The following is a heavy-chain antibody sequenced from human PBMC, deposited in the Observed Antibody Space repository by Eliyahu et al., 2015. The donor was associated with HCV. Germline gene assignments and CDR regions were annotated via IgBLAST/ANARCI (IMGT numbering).Heavy chain of an antibody. Sequence: EVQLVESGGGLVQPGGSXRLXCAASGFTFSSYWXSWVRQAPGKGLEWVANIKQDGSEKYYVDSVKGRFTISRDNAKNSLYLQMNSLRAEDTAVYYCARDWFAGGNDYWGQGTLVTVSS. CDR3: ARDWFAGGNDY. CDR2: IKQDGSEK. V-gene: IGHV3-7*01. CDR1: GFTFSSYW. D-gene: IGHD3-16*01. J-gene: IGHJ4*02.